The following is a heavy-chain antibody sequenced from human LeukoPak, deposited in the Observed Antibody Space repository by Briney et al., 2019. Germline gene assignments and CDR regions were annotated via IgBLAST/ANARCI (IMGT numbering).Heavy chain of an antibody. CDR2: INHSGST. D-gene: IGHD3-9*01. V-gene: IGHV4-34*01. CDR1: GGSFSGYY. CDR3: ARGYYFDY. J-gene: IGHJ3*01. Sequence: SETLSLTCAVYGGSFSGYYWSWIRQPPGKGLEWIGEINHSGSTNYNPSLKSRVTISVDTSKNQFSLKLSSVTAADTAVYYCARGYYFDYWGQGTMVTVFS.